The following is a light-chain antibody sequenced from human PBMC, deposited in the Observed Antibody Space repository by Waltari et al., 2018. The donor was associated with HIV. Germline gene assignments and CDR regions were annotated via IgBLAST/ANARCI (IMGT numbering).Light chain of an antibody. CDR1: GSNVGASY. Sequence: QSVLTQPPSVSAAPGQKVTVACSGGGSNVGASYVHRYQPPPGAAPKPLIFDDDQRPAGIPDRFSGSKSGTSATLGITGLQTGDEADYYCATWDNRLTTVLFGGGTKLTVL. CDR2: DDD. V-gene: IGLV1-51*01. CDR3: ATWDNRLTTVL. J-gene: IGLJ2*01.